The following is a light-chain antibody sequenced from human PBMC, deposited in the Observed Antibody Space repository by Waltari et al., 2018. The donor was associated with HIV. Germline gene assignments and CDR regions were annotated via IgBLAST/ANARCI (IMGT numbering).Light chain of an antibody. V-gene: IGKV1-8*01. J-gene: IGKJ1*01. CDR1: RYIYTH. Sequence: ATRMTQSPPSVSAATGDTVTITCRASRYIYTHLAWYQHKPGSAPHLLIYGASTLQKGVPPRFSGSGSGTFFSLTVTCLQSEDFATYFCQQYHDSPRTFGLGTTV. CDR2: GAS. CDR3: QQYHDSPRT.